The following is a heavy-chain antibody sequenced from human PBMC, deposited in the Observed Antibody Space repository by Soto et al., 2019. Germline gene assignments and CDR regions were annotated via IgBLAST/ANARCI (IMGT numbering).Heavy chain of an antibody. CDR3: GKDGNGKTHFLFDK. CDR2: ITWNGDST. Sequence: PGGSLRLSCAASGFTFDDYTMHWVRQVPGKGLEWVSRITWNGDSTYYAGSVKGRFTISRDNREKSLYLQMNSLRTDDTALYYCGKDGNGKTHFLFDKWGQGTLVTVSS. V-gene: IGHV3-43*01. CDR1: GFTFDDYT. D-gene: IGHD3-3*02. J-gene: IGHJ4*02.